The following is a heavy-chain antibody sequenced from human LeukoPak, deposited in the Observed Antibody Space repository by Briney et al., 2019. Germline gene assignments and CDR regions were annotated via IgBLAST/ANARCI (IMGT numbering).Heavy chain of an antibody. J-gene: IGHJ4*02. Sequence: SETLSLTCTVSGGSISSYYWSWIRQPPGKGLEWIGNFYYTGSTNYNPSLKSRVTMSVDTSKNQLSLKLSSLTAADSAVYYCARRSTLENFLDSWGQGTPVTVSS. V-gene: IGHV4-59*08. CDR1: GGSISSYY. CDR3: ARRSTLENFLDS. CDR2: FYYTGST. D-gene: IGHD1-7*01.